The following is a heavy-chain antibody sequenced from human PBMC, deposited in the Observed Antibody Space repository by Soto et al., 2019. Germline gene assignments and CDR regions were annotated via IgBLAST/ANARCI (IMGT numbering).Heavy chain of an antibody. V-gene: IGHV1-69*01. CDR2: IIPTFGAA. J-gene: IGHJ4*02. CDR1: RGTFSSNS. Sequence: QVQLVQSGAEVRKPGSSVKVSCKASRGTFSSNSFSWVRQAPGQGFEYMGGIIPTFGAANYAQRFKDRVTFTADESTTTVYMELSSMKPEDTAVYYCATPSIGHDFLFDFWGQGPLVTVSS. CDR3: ATPSIGHDFLFDF. D-gene: IGHD5-12*01.